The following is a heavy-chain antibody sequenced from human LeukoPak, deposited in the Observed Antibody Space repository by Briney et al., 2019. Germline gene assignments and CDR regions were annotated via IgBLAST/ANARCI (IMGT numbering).Heavy chain of an antibody. Sequence: PGGPLRLSCAASGFTFSSYSMNWVRQAPGKGLEWVSSISSSSSYIYYADSVKGRFTISRDNAKNSLYLQMNSLRAEDTAVYYCARANGDFTHYYYMDVWGKGTTVTVSS. CDR1: GFTFSSYS. D-gene: IGHD7-27*01. J-gene: IGHJ6*03. V-gene: IGHV3-21*01. CDR3: ARANGDFTHYYYMDV. CDR2: ISSSSSYI.